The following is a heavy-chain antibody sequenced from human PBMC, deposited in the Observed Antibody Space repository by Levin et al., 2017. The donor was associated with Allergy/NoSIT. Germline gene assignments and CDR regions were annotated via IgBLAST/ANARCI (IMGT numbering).Heavy chain of an antibody. Sequence: GESLKISCKASGYTFTGNYMHWVRQAPGQGLEWMGWVNPNSGGTNYAQKLQGRVTLTRDTSINTAYMELSRLTSDDTAVYYCARKESNAFDIWGQGTMVTVSS. CDR2: VNPNSGGT. CDR3: ARKESNAFDI. CDR1: GYTFTGNY. V-gene: IGHV1-2*02. J-gene: IGHJ3*02.